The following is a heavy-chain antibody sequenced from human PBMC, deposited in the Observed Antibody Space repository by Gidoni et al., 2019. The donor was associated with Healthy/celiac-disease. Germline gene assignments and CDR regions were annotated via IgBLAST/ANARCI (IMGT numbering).Heavy chain of an antibody. CDR3: ARPGTYYFDY. V-gene: IGHV4-39*01. CDR2: ST. J-gene: IGHJ4*02. Sequence: STYYNPSLKSRVTISVDTSKNQFSLKLSSVTAADTAVYYCARPGTYYFDYWGQGTLVTVSS. D-gene: IGHD1-1*01.